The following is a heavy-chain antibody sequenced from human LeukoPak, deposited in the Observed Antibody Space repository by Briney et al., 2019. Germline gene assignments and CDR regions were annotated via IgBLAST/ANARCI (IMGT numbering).Heavy chain of an antibody. J-gene: IGHJ4*02. CDR2: ISRSSTTI. CDR1: GVTFSSDS. V-gene: IGHV3-48*01. D-gene: IGHD6-6*01. CDR3: AKNEYSSSRFDY. Sequence: GGSLRLSCAVSGVTFSSDSMNWVRQAPRKGQGWISYISRSSTTISYADSVKGRFTISRDHAENRLYLHRHSLMTAAPPGYYFAKNEYSSSRFDYWGQETVV.